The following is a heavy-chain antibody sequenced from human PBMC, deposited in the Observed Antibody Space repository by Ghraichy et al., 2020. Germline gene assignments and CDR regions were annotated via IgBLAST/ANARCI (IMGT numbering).Heavy chain of an antibody. V-gene: IGHV4-39*01. J-gene: IGHJ4*02. CDR1: GGSISSSSYY. CDR3: AVRLTTYFDY. CDR2: IYYSGST. Sequence: SQTLSLTCTVSGGSISSSSYYWGWIRQPPGKGLEWIGSIYYSGSTYYNPSLKSRVTISVDTSKNQFLLKLSSVTAADTAVYYCAVRLTTYFDYWGQGTLVTVSS. D-gene: IGHD1-1*01.